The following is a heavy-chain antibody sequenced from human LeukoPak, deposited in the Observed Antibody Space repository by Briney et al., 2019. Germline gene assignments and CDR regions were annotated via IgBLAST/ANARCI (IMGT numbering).Heavy chain of an antibody. J-gene: IGHJ4*02. D-gene: IGHD3-16*01. Sequence: GGSLRLSCAASGFTFXXXXXXXVRQAPGXXXXXXXXXWYNGNNKYXADSVXXXXXXSRDNSKNTLYLQVDTLRVEDTAVYYCARGGWPGGGSPYLDYWGQGTLVTASS. V-gene: IGHV3-33*01. CDR3: ARGGWPGGGSPYLDY. CDR1: GFTFXXXX. CDR2: XWYNGNNK.